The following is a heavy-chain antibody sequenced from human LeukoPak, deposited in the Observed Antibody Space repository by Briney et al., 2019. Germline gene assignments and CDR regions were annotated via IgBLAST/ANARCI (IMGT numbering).Heavy chain of an antibody. V-gene: IGHV3-23*01. D-gene: IGHD4-23*01. CDR2: ISGSGGST. CDR1: GFTFSSYA. J-gene: IGHJ2*01. CDR3: AKDRGGNSAGSYWYFDL. Sequence: GSLRLSCAASGFTFSSYAMSWVRQAPGKGLEWVSAISGSGGSTYYADSVKGRFTISRDNSKNTLYLQMNSLRAEDTAVYYCAKDRGGNSAGSYWYFDLWGRGTLVTVSS.